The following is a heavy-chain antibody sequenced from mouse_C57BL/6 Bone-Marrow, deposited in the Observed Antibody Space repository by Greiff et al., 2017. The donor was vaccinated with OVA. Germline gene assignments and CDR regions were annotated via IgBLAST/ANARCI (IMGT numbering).Heavy chain of an antibody. CDR1: GFSLTSYG. J-gene: IGHJ2*01. CDR3: ARKTLYYQGPYFDY. Sequence: QVQLKESGPGLVQPSQSLSITCTVSGFSLTSYGVHWVRQSPGKGLEWLGVIWSGGSTDYNAAFISRLSISKDNSKSQVFFKMNSLQEDDTAIYYCARKTLYYQGPYFDYWGQGTTLTVSS. D-gene: IGHD2-1*01. V-gene: IGHV2-2*01. CDR2: IWSGGST.